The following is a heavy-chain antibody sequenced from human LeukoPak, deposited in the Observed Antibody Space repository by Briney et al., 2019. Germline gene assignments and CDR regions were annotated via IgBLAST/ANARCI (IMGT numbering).Heavy chain of an antibody. J-gene: IGHJ3*02. CDR2: ISSSISYI. D-gene: IGHD3-10*01. CDR1: GFTFSSYS. V-gene: IGHV3-21*01. CDR3: ARDLLLWFGELGHAFDI. Sequence: GGSLRLSCAASGFTFSSYSMNWVRQAPGKGLEWVSSISSSISYIYYADSVKGRFTISRDNAKNSLYLQMNSLRAEDTAVYYCARDLLLWFGELGHAFDIWGQGTMVTVSS.